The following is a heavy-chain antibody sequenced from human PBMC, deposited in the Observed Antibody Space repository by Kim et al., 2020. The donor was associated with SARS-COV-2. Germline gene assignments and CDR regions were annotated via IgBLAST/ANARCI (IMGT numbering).Heavy chain of an antibody. D-gene: IGHD3-10*01. J-gene: IGHJ4*02. CDR2: INHSGRT. V-gene: IGHV4-34*01. CDR3: ARRLSNTSGWGSHYCDL. Sequence: SETLSLTCAVYGGSFSGYYWSWIRQPPGKGLEWIGEINHSGRTNYNQYLTSRVTISVDTSKNQFSLKLTSVTAADTAVYYCARRLSNTSGWGSHYCDLWGQGILVSVSS. CDR1: GGSFSGYY.